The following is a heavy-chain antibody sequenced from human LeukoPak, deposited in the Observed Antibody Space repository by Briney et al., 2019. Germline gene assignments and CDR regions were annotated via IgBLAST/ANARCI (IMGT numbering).Heavy chain of an antibody. D-gene: IGHD2-21*01. CDR2: IYYTGST. V-gene: IGHV4-39*01. Sequence: SETLSLTCPVSGGSVSSSRYYWGWIRQPPGKGLEWIGSIYYTGSTYYKPSLKSRVTISVDASKNQISLKLSSVTAADTAVYYCARGRGAYDYWGQGTLVTVSS. CDR3: ARGRGAYDY. CDR1: GGSVSSSRYY. J-gene: IGHJ4*02.